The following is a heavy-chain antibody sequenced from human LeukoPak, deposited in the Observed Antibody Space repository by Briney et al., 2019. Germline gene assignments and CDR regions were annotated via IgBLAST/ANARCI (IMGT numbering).Heavy chain of an antibody. CDR2: IKSKTDGGTT. CDR1: GFTFSNAW. D-gene: IGHD6-13*01. V-gene: IGHV3-15*01. CDR3: TTVKQQLVPPYYYYMDV. Sequence: GGSLRLSCAASGFTFSNAWMSWVRQAPGKGLEWVGRIKSKTDGGTTDYAAPVKGRFTISRDDSKNTLYLQMNSLKTEDTAVYYCTTVKQQLVPPYYYYMDVWGKGTTVTVSS. J-gene: IGHJ6*03.